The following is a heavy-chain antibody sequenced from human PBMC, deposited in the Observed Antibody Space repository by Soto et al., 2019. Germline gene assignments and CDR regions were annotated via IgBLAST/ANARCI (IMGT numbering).Heavy chain of an antibody. V-gene: IGHV3-30*18. CDR2: ISFDGNNK. CDR1: GFTFSGYG. D-gene: IGHD6-13*01. J-gene: IGHJ4*02. Sequence: GGSLRLCCAASGFTFSGYGMHWVRQAQGKGLEWVAVISFDGNNKYYADSVKGRFTISRDNSKNTLYLQLNSLRAEDTAVYYCAKTSQQQLARYFDYWGRG. CDR3: AKTSQQQLARYFDY.